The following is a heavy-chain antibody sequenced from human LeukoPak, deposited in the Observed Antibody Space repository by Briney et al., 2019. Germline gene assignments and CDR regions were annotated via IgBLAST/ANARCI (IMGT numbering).Heavy chain of an antibody. CDR1: GYTFTGYY. V-gene: IGHV1-2*02. J-gene: IGHJ4*02. CDR3: ARGRAGTTTVASY. CDR2: INPNSGGT. D-gene: IGHD1-7*01. Sequence: ASVKVSCKASGYTFTGYYTHWVRQAPGQGLEWMGWINPNSGGTNYAQKFQGRVTMTRDTSISTAYMELSRLRSDDTAVYYCARGRAGTTTVASYWGQGTLVTVSS.